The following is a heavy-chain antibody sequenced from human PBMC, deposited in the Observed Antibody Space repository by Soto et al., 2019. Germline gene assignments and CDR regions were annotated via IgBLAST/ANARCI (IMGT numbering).Heavy chain of an antibody. CDR1: GFTFSNAW. CDR2: IKSKTDGGTT. CDR3: TVYSHSSGYSAKATDY. D-gene: IGHD3-22*01. V-gene: IGHV3-15*01. Sequence: GGSLRLSCAASGFTFSNAWMSWVRQAPGKGLEWVGRIKSKTDGGTTDYAAPVKGRFTISRDDSKNKLYMQMNSLKTEDTAVYYCTVYSHSSGYSAKATDYWGQGSLVTVSS. J-gene: IGHJ4*02.